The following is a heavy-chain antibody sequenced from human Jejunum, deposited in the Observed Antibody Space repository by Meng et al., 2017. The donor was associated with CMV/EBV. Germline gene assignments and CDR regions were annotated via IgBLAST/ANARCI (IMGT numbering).Heavy chain of an antibody. CDR3: AKDGGSYLDYYFDY. J-gene: IGHJ4*02. CDR1: EYTFSDYY. Sequence: EYTFSDYYMHWVRQAPGQGLEWMGYINPYTGDTNYAQDFQGRVTMTRDTSTNTAYMELTRLRSDDTALYYCAKDGGSYLDYYFDYWGQGTLVTVSS. V-gene: IGHV1-2*02. D-gene: IGHD3-16*01. CDR2: INPYTGDT.